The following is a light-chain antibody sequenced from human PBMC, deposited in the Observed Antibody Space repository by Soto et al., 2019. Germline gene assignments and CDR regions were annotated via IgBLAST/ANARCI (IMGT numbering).Light chain of an antibody. J-gene: IGKJ4*01. CDR2: SAS. V-gene: IGKV3-15*01. Sequence: EIGMTQSPATLSVSPGERATLSCRASQSVSRNLAWYQQKPGQAPSLLIYSASTRATGIPARFSGSGSGTEFTLTISSLQSEDFAVYYCQQYNNWPVTFGGGTKVEI. CDR3: QQYNNWPVT. CDR1: QSVSRN.